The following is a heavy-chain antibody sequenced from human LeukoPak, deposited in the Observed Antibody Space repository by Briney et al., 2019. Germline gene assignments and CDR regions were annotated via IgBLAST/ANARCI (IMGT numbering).Heavy chain of an antibody. J-gene: IGHJ4*02. CDR3: ARDGSGWSSDY. Sequence: GGSMTLSSIASGLTFKEYGFHWVRQAPGKGLEWVAVMWNDGITGKYADSVRGRFSVSRDNSKNTVYLQMDSLRADDTSVYYCARDGSGWSSDYWGQGTLVTVSS. D-gene: IGHD6-19*01. V-gene: IGHV3-33*01. CDR1: GLTFKEYG. CDR2: MWNDGITG.